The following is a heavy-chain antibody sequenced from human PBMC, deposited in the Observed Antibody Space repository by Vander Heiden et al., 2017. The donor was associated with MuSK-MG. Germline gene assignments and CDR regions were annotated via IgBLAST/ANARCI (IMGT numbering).Heavy chain of an antibody. CDR2: ISGSGGST. CDR1: GFIFNNYA. CDR3: AKGSSIGYYYFHYMDV. J-gene: IGHJ6*03. Sequence: EVQLLESGGGLVQPGGSLRLSCAASGFIFNNYAMSWIRQAPGEGLEWVSAISGSGGSTYYADSVKGRFTVSRDSSKNTLHLQMNNLRVEDAAVYYCAKGSSIGYYYFHYMDVWGKG. D-gene: IGHD2-2*01. V-gene: IGHV3-23*01.